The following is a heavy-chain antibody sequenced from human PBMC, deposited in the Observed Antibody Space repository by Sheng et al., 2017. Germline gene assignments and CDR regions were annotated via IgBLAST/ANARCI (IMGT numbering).Heavy chain of an antibody. CDR2: INPSGSGT. V-gene: IGHV3-74*01. CDR1: GLSFSSDW. J-gene: IGHJ6*02. CDR3: ARVGDGYNWLPHYYGMDV. D-gene: IGHD5-12*01. Sequence: EVQLVESGGGSVQPGGSQRLSCAASGLSFSSDWWHWVRQAPGKGLVWVSRINPSGSGTDYAESVRGRFTVSRDNAKNTLYLQMNSLRGEDTAVYYCARVGDGYNWLPHYYGMDVWGQGTTVTVSS.